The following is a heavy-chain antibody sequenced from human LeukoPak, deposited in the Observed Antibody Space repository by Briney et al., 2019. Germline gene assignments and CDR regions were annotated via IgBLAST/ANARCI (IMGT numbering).Heavy chain of an antibody. D-gene: IGHD5-18*01. J-gene: IGHJ6*03. CDR2: IYTSGST. CDR1: GGSISSYH. CDR3: ARDITAMVYYYYYMDV. Sequence: SETLSLTCTVSGGSISSYHWSWIRQPAGKGLEWIGRIYTSGSTNYNPSLKSRVTMSVDTSKNQFSLKLSSVTAADTAVYYCARDITAMVYYYYYMDVWGKGTTVTVSS. V-gene: IGHV4-4*07.